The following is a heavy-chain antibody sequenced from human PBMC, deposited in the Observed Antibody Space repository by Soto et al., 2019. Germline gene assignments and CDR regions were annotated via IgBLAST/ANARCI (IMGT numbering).Heavy chain of an antibody. V-gene: IGHV3-23*01. J-gene: IGHJ6*02. D-gene: IGHD3-3*01. CDR2: MSGSGSNT. CDR1: GFTFSSYA. Sequence: EVQLLESGGGLVQPGGSLRLSCAASGFTFSSYAMSWVRQAPGKGLEWVPVMSGSGSNTYYADSVKGRFTISRDNSKNTLYLQMNSLRVEDTAVYYCATLTGGLRFLEWSYGLDVWGQGTTVTVSS. CDR3: ATLTGGLRFLEWSYGLDV.